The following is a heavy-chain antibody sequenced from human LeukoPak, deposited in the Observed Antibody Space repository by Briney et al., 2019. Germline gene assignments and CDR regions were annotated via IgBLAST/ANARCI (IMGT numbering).Heavy chain of an antibody. V-gene: IGHV3-30*03. CDR3: ARVKLGAMSFFDY. J-gene: IGHJ4*02. D-gene: IGHD1-26*01. CDR2: ISYDGYNK. CDR1: GFTFNSYG. Sequence: GGSLRLSCAASGFTFNSYGIHWVRQPPGKGLEWVAVISYDGYNKYYVDSVKGRFTISRDNAKNTLYLHMSGLRAEDTAVYYCARVKLGAMSFFDYWGQGTLVTVSS.